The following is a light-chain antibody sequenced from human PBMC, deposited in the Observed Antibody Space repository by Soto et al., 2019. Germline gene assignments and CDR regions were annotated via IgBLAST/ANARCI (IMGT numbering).Light chain of an antibody. V-gene: IGLV1-44*01. CDR1: SSNIGSNT. CDR2: SSD. J-gene: IGLJ3*02. Sequence: QAVVTQPPSASGTPGRRVTISCFGSSSNIGSNTVNWFQQVPGTAPKLLISSSDQRPSGVPDRFSGSRSGTSASLAISGLRSEDEADYYCAAWDDSLDGWVFGGGTKLTVL. CDR3: AAWDDSLDGWV.